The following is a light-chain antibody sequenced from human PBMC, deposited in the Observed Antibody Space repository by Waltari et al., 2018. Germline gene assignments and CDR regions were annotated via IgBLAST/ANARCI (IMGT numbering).Light chain of an antibody. Sequence: DIQMTQSPSSLSASVGDRVTITCQASQGINKYLNWYQQKPGKPPNLLIYDASNLETGVPSRFSGSGSGRHFTLTISSLQPEAIATYYCQQYGNLPPSVTFGQGTRLEIK. V-gene: IGKV1-33*01. CDR1: QGINKY. CDR2: DAS. J-gene: IGKJ5*01. CDR3: QQYGNLPPSVT.